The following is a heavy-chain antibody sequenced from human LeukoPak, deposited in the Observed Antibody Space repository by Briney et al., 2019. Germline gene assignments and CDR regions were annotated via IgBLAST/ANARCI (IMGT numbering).Heavy chain of an antibody. D-gene: IGHD6-19*01. CDR3: ARPRGGYSSGWYWFDP. CDR1: GGSISSYY. Sequence: SSETLSLTCTVSGGSISSYYWSWFRHPPGKGLEWFGYIYYSGSTNYNPSLKSRVTISVDTSKNQFSLKLSSVTAADTAVYYCARPRGGYSSGWYWFDPWGQGTLVTVSS. CDR2: IYYSGST. J-gene: IGHJ5*02. V-gene: IGHV4-59*08.